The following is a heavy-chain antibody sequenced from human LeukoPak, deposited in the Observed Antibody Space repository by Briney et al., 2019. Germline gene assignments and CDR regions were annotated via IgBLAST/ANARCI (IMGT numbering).Heavy chain of an antibody. D-gene: IGHD3-16*01. V-gene: IGHV3-21*01. CDR2: ISSGSSYI. Sequence: GGSLRLSCAASGFIFSTYTINWVRQAPGKGLEWVSSISSGSSYIYYADSVKGRFTISRDNAKNSLYLQMNSLRAEDTAVYYCARVITVRGVIFDYWGQGTLVTVSS. J-gene: IGHJ4*02. CDR1: GFIFSTYT. CDR3: ARVITVRGVIFDY.